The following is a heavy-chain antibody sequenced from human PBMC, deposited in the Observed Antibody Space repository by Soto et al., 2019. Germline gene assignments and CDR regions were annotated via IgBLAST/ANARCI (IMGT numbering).Heavy chain of an antibody. V-gene: IGHV3-48*01. CDR2: ISSSSSTI. CDR1: GFTFSSYS. J-gene: IGHJ6*03. D-gene: IGHD3-3*01. Sequence: EVQLVESGGGLVQPGGSLRLSCAASGFTFSSYSMNWVRQAPGKGLEWVSYISSSSSTIYYADSVKGRFTISRDNAKNSLYLQMNSLRAEDTAVYSCARDGPLPGSGYYEYYYYYMDVWGKGTTVTVSS. CDR3: ARDGPLPGSGYYEYYYYYMDV.